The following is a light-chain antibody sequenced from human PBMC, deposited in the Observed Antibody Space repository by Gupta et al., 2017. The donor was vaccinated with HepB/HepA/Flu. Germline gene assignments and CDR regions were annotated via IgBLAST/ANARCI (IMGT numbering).Light chain of an antibody. J-gene: IGKJ2*04. V-gene: IGKV1-39*01. CDR2: AAS. CDR1: QNINNN. CDR3: QQYYSSLCS. Sequence: DIQMTQSPSSLSASAGDRVTITCRASQNINNNLNWYQQKPGKAPKLLIYAASSLHSGIPSRFSGSGSGTEFTLTISSLQPEDFATYYCQQYYSSLCSFGQGTEVEIK.